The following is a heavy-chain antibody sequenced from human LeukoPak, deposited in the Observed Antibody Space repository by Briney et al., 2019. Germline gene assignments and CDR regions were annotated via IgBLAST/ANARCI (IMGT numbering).Heavy chain of an antibody. CDR2: IYYSKNT. CDR1: GGSISSSSAY. D-gene: IGHD5-18*01. V-gene: IGHV4-39*01. J-gene: IGHJ4*02. Sequence: SETLSLTCTVSGGSISSSSAYWGWIRQPPGKGLEWIGSIYYSKNTYYNPSLKSRVTISADTSRNQFSLTLGSVSATDTAVYYCVSPRGFSYGYFDYWGQGTLVTVSS. CDR3: VSPRGFSYGYFDY.